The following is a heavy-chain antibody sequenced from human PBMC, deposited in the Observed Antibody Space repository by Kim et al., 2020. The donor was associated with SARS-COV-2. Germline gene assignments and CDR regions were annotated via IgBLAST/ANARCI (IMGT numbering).Heavy chain of an antibody. V-gene: IGHV3-30*18. J-gene: IGHJ4*02. D-gene: IGHD3-10*01. CDR3: AKELDMVRGVIKGY. CDR2: ISYDGSNK. CDR1: GFTFSSYG. Sequence: GGSLRLSCAASGFTFSSYGMHWVRQAPGKGLEWVAVISYDGSNKYYADSVKGRFTISRDNSKNTLYLQMNSLRAEDTAVYYCAKELDMVRGVIKGYWGQGTLVTVSS.